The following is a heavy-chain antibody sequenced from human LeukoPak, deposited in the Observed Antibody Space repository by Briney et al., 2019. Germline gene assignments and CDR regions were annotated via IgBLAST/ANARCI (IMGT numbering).Heavy chain of an antibody. D-gene: IGHD3-10*01. CDR3: AREDGSGSYPGYYYGMDV. V-gene: IGHV3-53*01. CDR2: IYIGGNT. Sequence: GGSLRLSCAASEFTVSSNYMHWVRQAPGKGLEWVSLIYIGGNTFYADSVKGRFTISRDNSKNTLYLQMNSLRAEDTAVYYCAREDGSGSYPGYYYGMDVWGQGTTVTVSS. CDR1: EFTVSSNY. J-gene: IGHJ6*02.